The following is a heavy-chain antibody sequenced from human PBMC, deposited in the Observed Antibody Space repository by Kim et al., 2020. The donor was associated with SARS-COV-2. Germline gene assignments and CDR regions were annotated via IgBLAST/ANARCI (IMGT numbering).Heavy chain of an antibody. CDR2: IYYSGST. CDR1: GGSISSSSYY. V-gene: IGHV4-39*01. J-gene: IGHJ4*02. D-gene: IGHD3-10*01. Sequence: SETLSLTCTVSGGSISSSSYYWGWIRQPPGKGLEWIGSIYYSGSTYYNPSLKSRVTISVDTSKNQFSLKLSSVTAADTAVYYCARPTMVRGVIYFDYWGQGTLVTVSS. CDR3: ARPTMVRGVIYFDY.